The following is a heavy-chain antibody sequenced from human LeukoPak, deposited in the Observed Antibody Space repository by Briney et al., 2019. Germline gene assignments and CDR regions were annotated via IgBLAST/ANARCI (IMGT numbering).Heavy chain of an antibody. J-gene: IGHJ6*03. V-gene: IGHV3-23*01. D-gene: IGHD6-13*01. CDR2: ISGSGGST. CDR3: AKDKGIAAAPLDYMDV. CDR1: GFTFSGYA. Sequence: GGSLRLSCAASGFTFSGYAMSWVRQTPGKGLEWVSAISGSGGSTYYADSVKGRFTISRDNSKNTLYLQMNSLRAEDTAVYYCAKDKGIAAAPLDYMDVWGKGTTVTVSS.